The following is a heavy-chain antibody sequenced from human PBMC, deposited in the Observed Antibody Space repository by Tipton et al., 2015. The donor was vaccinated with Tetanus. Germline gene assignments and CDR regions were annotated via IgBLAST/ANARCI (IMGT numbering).Heavy chain of an antibody. V-gene: IGHV4-59*01. CDR3: ARLTGHPRDVVDYYYFVMDA. Sequence: GLVKPSETLSLICTVSGGSMNSYYWSWIRQPPGKGLEWIGYIYYTGSTNYNPSLKSGVTISLDTSKNQFSLKLTSVSAADTAVYYWARLTGHPRDVVDYYYFVMDAGGQGTKFPFSS. CDR1: GGSMNSYY. D-gene: IGHD3-10*01. J-gene: IGHJ6*02. CDR2: IYYTGST.